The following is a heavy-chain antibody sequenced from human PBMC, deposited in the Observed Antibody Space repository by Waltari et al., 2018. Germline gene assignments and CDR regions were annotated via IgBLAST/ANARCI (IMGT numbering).Heavy chain of an antibody. J-gene: IGHJ6*02. CDR1: GGTFSSYA. D-gene: IGHD3-3*01. CDR3: ARATRVYDFWSQGGHYYYYYGMDV. Sequence: QVQLVQSGAEVKKPGSSVKVSCKASGGTFSSYAISWVRQAPGQGLEWMGGIIPIFGTANYAQKFQGRVTITTDESTSTAYMELSSLRSENTAVYYCARATRVYDFWSQGGHYYYYYGMDVWGQGTTVTVSS. V-gene: IGHV1-69*05. CDR2: IIPIFGTA.